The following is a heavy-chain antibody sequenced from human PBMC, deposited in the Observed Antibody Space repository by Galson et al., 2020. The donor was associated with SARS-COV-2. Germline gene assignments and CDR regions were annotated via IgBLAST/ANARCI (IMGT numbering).Heavy chain of an antibody. D-gene: IGHD2-8*01. CDR3: AKDNGRGYAFDL. CDR2: IVGSGGTT. CDR1: GLPLSSYA. J-gene: IGHJ3*01. Sequence: GESLKISCAASGLPLSSYAICWVRQAPGKGLECISAIVGSGGTTYYADSVRGRFSISRDNSKNTLYQQMNSLRAEDTAMYYCAKDNGRGYAFDLGGQGTMVTVS. V-gene: IGHV3-23*01.